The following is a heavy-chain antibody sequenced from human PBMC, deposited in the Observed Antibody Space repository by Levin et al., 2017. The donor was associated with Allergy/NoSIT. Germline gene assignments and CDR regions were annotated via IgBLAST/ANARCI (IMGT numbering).Heavy chain of an antibody. Sequence: SETLSLTCTVSGGSISSYYWSWIRQPPGKGLEWIGYIYYSGSTNYNPSLKSRVTISVDTSKNQFSLKLSSVTAADTAVYYCARDAREYSGYDFYWYFDLWGRGTLVTVSS. V-gene: IGHV4-59*01. CDR3: ARDAREYSGYDFYWYFDL. D-gene: IGHD5-12*01. CDR2: IYYSGST. CDR1: GGSISSYY. J-gene: IGHJ2*01.